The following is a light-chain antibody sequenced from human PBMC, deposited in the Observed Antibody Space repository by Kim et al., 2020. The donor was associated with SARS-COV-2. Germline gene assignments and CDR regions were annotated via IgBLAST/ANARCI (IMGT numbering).Light chain of an antibody. CDR1: KLGGNY. CDR3: QAWDTTSVL. J-gene: IGLJ3*02. V-gene: IGLV3-1*01. CDR2: EDS. Sequence: SYELTQPPSVSVSPGQTASITCSGDKLGGNYACWYQQKPGQSPVLLIYEDSKRPSGIPERFSGSMPGNTATLTISGTQAMDEADYYCQAWDTTSVLFGGG.